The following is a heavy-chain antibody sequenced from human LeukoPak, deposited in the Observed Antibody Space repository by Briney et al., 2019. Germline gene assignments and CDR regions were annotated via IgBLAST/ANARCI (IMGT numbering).Heavy chain of an antibody. CDR1: GGSISSDF. CDR2: IYYMGGA. Sequence: SETLSLTCTVSGGSISSDFWSWIRQPPGKGLEWIGYIYYMGGANYNPFLRSRVTISVDTSKKQVTLKLSSVTAADTAVYYCARDRRSSSGGLDYWGQGTLVAVSS. J-gene: IGHJ4*02. CDR3: ARDRRSSSGGLDY. D-gene: IGHD6-19*01. V-gene: IGHV4-59*01.